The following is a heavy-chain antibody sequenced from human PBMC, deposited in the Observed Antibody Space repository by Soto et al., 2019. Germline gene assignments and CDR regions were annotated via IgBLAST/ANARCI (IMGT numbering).Heavy chain of an antibody. D-gene: IGHD4-17*01. CDR2: ISGSGGSS. CDR3: AKGQDYGDYVGHIDY. J-gene: IGHJ4*02. CDR1: GFTFSAYA. Sequence: EVQLLESGGGLVQPGGSLRLSCAASGFTFSAYAMSWVRQAPGKGLEWVSAISGSGGSSYYADSVKGRFTISRDISKNTLYLQMNSLRADDTAVYYCAKGQDYGDYVGHIDYGGQGTLVTVSS. V-gene: IGHV3-23*01.